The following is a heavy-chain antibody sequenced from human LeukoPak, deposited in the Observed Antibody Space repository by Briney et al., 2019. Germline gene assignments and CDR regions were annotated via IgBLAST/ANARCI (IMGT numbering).Heavy chain of an antibody. Sequence: GRSLRLFCAAAGFTFGVASMRWARQAPGKGQEWVSSISWNNDNIDYTQSVKGRFTISRDNGKSSLSLQINGLRTEDTALYYCAKGPGMAAMKRYFDYWGQGTLVTVSS. V-gene: IGHV3-9*01. CDR1: GFTFGVAS. D-gene: IGHD5-24*01. J-gene: IGHJ4*02. CDR3: AKGPGMAAMKRYFDY. CDR2: ISWNNDNI.